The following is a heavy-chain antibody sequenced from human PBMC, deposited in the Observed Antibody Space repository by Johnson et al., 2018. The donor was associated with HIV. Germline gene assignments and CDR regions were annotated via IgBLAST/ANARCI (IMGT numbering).Heavy chain of an antibody. V-gene: IGHV3-33*01. Sequence: QVQLVESGGDVVQPGRSLRLSCAASGFTFSSYGMHWVRQAPGKGLEWVAVIWYDGSNKYYADSVKGRFTISRDNSKNTLYLQMNSLRTEDTAVYYCARGLLWFGELLEAFDIWGQGTMVTVSS. CDR2: IWYDGSNK. J-gene: IGHJ3*02. D-gene: IGHD3-10*01. CDR3: ARGLLWFGELLEAFDI. CDR1: GFTFSSYG.